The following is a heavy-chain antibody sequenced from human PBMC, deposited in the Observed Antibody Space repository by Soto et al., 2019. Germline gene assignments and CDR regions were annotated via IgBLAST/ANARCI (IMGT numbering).Heavy chain of an antibody. CDR2: INPATGAA. Sequence: HEHLVQSGAVVKKPGASVTVSCSASGYPVTAYYMHWVRQAPGRGLEWMGGINPATGAAKYTQTFQGRVTMTRDTSTSTVFMELSGLTSEDTAVFYCARGGGVGVAGSAAFDMWGQGTLVTVSS. J-gene: IGHJ3*02. CDR1: GYPVTAYY. CDR3: ARGGGVGVAGSAAFDM. V-gene: IGHV1-2*02. D-gene: IGHD3-3*01.